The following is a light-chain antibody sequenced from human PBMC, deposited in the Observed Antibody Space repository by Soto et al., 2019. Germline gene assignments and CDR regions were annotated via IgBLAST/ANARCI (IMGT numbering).Light chain of an antibody. Sequence: QSALTQPRSVSGSPGQSVTISCTGSSSDVGEYNYVSWYQHHPGNAPKLMIYDVSKRPSGVPDRFSGSKSGNTASLTISGLQAEDEADYYCCSYAGSYTLGVFGGGTKLTVL. CDR1: SSDVGEYNY. CDR3: CSYAGSYTLGV. V-gene: IGLV2-11*01. J-gene: IGLJ3*02. CDR2: DVS.